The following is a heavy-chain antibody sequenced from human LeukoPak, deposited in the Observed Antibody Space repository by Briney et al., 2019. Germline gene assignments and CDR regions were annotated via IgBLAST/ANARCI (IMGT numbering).Heavy chain of an antibody. CDR1: GYTFTGYY. CDR2: INPNSGGT. D-gene: IGHD3-9*01. J-gene: IGHJ4*02. CDR3: ARNYDILTGYEHFDY. Sequence: GASVKVSCKASGYTFTGYYMHWVRQAPGQGLEWMGWINPNSGGTNYAQKFQGRVTMTRDTSISTAYMELSRLRSDDTAVYYCARNYDILTGYEHFDYWGQGTLVTVSS. V-gene: IGHV1-2*02.